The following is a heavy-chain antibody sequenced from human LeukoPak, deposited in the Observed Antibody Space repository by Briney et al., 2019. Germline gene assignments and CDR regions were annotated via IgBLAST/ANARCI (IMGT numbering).Heavy chain of an antibody. CDR2: IYHSGST. V-gene: IGHV4-38-2*02. J-gene: IGHJ4*02. D-gene: IGHD1-26*01. Sequence: SETLSLTCTVSGYSISSGYYWGWIRQPPGKGLEWIGSIYHSGSTYYNPSLKSRVTISVDTSKNQFSLKLSSVTAADTAVYYCARSGSYHIPFYFDYWGQGTLVTVSS. CDR3: ARSGSYHIPFYFDY. CDR1: GYSISSGYY.